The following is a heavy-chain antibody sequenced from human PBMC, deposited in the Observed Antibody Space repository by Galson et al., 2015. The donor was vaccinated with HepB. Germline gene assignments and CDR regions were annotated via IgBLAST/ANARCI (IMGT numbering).Heavy chain of an antibody. Sequence: SLRLSCAASGFTFSSYGMHWVRQAPGKGLEWVAVIWYDGSNKYYADSVKGRFTISRDNSKNTLYLQMNSLRAEDTAVYYCARAPNYYDSSGYFSATLSVDYWGQGTLVTVSS. V-gene: IGHV3-33*01. CDR2: IWYDGSNK. D-gene: IGHD3-22*01. CDR3: ARAPNYYDSSGYFSATLSVDY. CDR1: GFTFSSYG. J-gene: IGHJ4*02.